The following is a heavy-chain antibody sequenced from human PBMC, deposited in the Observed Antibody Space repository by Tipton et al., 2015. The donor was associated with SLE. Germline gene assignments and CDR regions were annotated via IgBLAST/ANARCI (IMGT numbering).Heavy chain of an antibody. V-gene: IGHV4-59*01. CDR3: ARAFKYDFWSAYSGTPSLGYFDY. D-gene: IGHD3-3*01. J-gene: IGHJ4*02. CDR2: IYHSGIT. CDR1: GGSIRSYY. Sequence: TLSLTCTVSGGSIRSYYWTWIRQPPGKRLEWIAYIYHSGITNYNPSLQSRVTISVDRSKNQFSLKLTSVTAADTAVYYCARAFKYDFWSAYSGTPSLGYFDYWGQGILVTVSS.